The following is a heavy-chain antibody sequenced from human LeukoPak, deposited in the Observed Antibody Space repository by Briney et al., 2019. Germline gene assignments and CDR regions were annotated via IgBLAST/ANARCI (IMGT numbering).Heavy chain of an antibody. D-gene: IGHD6-13*01. J-gene: IGHJ6*02. CDR2: MNPNSGNT. Sequence: ASVKVSCKASGYTFTSYGINWVRQATGQGLEWMGWMNPNSGNTGYAQKFQGRVTMTRNTSISTAYMELSSLRSEDTAVYYCARGTYSSSWYLSLNPYYYYGMDVWGQGTTVTVSS. CDR3: ARGTYSSSWYLSLNPYYYYGMDV. V-gene: IGHV1-8*01. CDR1: GYTFTSYG.